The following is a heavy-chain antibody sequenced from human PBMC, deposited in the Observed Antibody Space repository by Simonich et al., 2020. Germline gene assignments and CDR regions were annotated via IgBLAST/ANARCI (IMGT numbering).Heavy chain of an antibody. J-gene: IGHJ6*02. Sequence: EVQLVESGGGLVKPGGSLRLSCAASGFTFSSYSMNWVRQAPGKGLEGVSSISSSSSYIYYADSRKGRFTISRDNAKNSLYLQMNSLRAEDTAVYYCARWIAVAGTGAYGMDVWGQGTTVTVSS. CDR3: ARWIAVAGTGAYGMDV. CDR2: ISSSSSYI. CDR1: GFTFSSYS. V-gene: IGHV3-21*01. D-gene: IGHD6-19*01.